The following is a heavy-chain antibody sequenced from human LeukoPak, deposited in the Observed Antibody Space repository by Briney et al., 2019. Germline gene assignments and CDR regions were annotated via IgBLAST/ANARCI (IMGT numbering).Heavy chain of an antibody. CDR1: GFTFSNNA. CDR3: ARGRLRVIDAFDI. V-gene: IGHV3-23*01. J-gene: IGHJ3*02. Sequence: GGSLRLSCAASGFTFSNNALSWVRQAPGKGLEWVSVISGSGGSTYYADSVKGRFTISRDNSKNTLYLQMDSLRAGDTAVYHCARGRLRVIDAFDIWGQGTMVTVSS. D-gene: IGHD2-21*01. CDR2: ISGSGGST.